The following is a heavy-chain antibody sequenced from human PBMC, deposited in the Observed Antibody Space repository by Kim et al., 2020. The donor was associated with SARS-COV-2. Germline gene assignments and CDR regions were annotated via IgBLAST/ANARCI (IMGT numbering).Heavy chain of an antibody. V-gene: IGHV3-23*01. CDR3: AKYFDGDYYYYGMDV. CDR2: ISGSGGST. J-gene: IGHJ6*02. Sequence: GGSLRLSCAASGFTFSSYAMSWVRQAPGKGLEWVSAISGSGGSTYYADSVKGRFTISRDNSKNTLYLQMNSLRAEDTAVYYCAKYFDGDYYYYGMDVWGQGTTVTVSS. CDR1: GFTFSSYA. D-gene: IGHD3-9*01.